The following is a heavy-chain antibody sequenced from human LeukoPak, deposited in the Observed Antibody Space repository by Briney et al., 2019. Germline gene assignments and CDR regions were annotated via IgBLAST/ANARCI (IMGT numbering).Heavy chain of an antibody. D-gene: IGHD4-17*01. CDR1: GYTFTGYY. CDR3: ARGTTVIQTLDY. V-gene: IGHV1-2*06. CDR2: ITPNSGGT. J-gene: IGHJ4*02. Sequence: ASVKVSCKASGYTFTGYYMHWVRQAPGQGLKWMGRITPNSGGTNYAQKFQGRVIMTRDTSISTAYMELSRLRSDDTAVYYCARGTTVIQTLDYWGQGTLVTVSS.